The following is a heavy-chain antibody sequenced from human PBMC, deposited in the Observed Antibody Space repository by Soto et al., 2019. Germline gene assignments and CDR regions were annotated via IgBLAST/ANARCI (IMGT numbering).Heavy chain of an antibody. J-gene: IGHJ4*02. D-gene: IGHD4-4*01. CDR3: ARTLGPQVTGYVDSDYRWTIDQ. Sequence: SETMSLTCAVYGGSFCGYYWGWIRQHPGKGLEWIGEINHSGSTNYNPSLLSRVTISADTSKNQFFLRLTSVTAADTGVYFCARTLGPQVTGYVDSDYRWTIDQWGQGTLVTVSS. V-gene: IGHV4-34*01. CDR1: GGSFCGYY. CDR2: INHSGST.